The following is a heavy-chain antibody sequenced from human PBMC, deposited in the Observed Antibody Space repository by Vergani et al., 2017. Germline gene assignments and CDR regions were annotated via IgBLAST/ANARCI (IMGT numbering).Heavy chain of an antibody. V-gene: IGHV1-46*01. CDR3: AREDYSNYVFDY. CDR2: INPSGGST. Sequence: QVQLVQSGAEVKKPGASVKVSCKASGYTFTSYYMHWVRQAPGQGLEWMGIINPSGGSTSYAQKFQGRVTMTRDTSTSTVYMALSSLRSEDTAVYYCAREDYSNYVFDYWGQGTLVTVSS. D-gene: IGHD4-11*01. CDR1: GYTFTSYY. J-gene: IGHJ4*02.